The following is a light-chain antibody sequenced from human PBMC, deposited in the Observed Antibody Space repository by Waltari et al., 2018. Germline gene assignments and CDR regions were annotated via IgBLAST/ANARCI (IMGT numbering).Light chain of an antibody. CDR3: QQYNTSPWT. CDR1: QSISSW. J-gene: IGKJ1*01. Sequence: DIQMTQSPSTLSASVGDRVTITCRASQSISSWLAWYQQKPGKAPKLLIYKASDLEDGVPSRFRGSGSGTEFTLAISSLQPDDFATYYCQQYNTSPWTFGQGTKVEMK. V-gene: IGKV1-5*03. CDR2: KAS.